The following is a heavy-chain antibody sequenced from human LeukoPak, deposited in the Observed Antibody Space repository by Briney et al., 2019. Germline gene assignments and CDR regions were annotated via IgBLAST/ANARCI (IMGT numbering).Heavy chain of an antibody. CDR1: GFTFSSYA. J-gene: IGHJ4*02. Sequence: GGSLRLSCAASGFTFSSYAMSWVRQAPGKGLEWVSYTTNSGHTKYYADSVRGRFTISRDNAKSSLSLQMNSLRAEDTAVYYCARGTYYSDTSGYPPDFWGQGTLVTVSS. V-gene: IGHV3-48*04. CDR3: ARGTYYSDTSGYPPDF. CDR2: TTNSGHTK. D-gene: IGHD3-22*01.